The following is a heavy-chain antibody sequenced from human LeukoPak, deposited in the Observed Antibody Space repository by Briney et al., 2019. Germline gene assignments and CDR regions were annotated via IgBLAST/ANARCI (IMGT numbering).Heavy chain of an antibody. J-gene: IGHJ4*02. Sequence: SETLSLTCTVSGGSISSGGYYWSWIRQPPGKGLEWIGYIYYSGSTNYNPSLKSRVTISVDTSKNQFSLKLSSVTAADTAVYYCARAGDTGNFDYWGQGTLVTVSS. CDR2: IYYSGST. D-gene: IGHD3-10*01. CDR1: GGSISSGGYY. V-gene: IGHV4-61*08. CDR3: ARAGDTGNFDY.